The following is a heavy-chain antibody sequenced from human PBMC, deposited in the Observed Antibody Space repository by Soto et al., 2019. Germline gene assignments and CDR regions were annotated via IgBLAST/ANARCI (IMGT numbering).Heavy chain of an antibody. Sequence: QVQLVESGGGVVQPGRSLRLSCAASGFTFSSYGMHWVRQAPGKGLEWVAVISYDGSNKYYADSVKGRFTISRDNSKKTLYLQMNSLRAEDTAVYYCASATGAILNWGQGTLVTVSS. CDR3: ASATGAILN. J-gene: IGHJ4*02. V-gene: IGHV3-30*03. CDR1: GFTFSSYG. CDR2: ISYDGSNK. D-gene: IGHD2-15*01.